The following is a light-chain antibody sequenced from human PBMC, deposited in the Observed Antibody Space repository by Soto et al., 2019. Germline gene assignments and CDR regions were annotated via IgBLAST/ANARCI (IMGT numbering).Light chain of an antibody. CDR1: SSDIGSYNL. Sequence: QSALTQPASVSGSPGQSITISCTGTSSDIGSYNLVSWYQQHPGKAPKLIIYEGSKRPSGVSNRFSGSKSGNTASLTISGLQAEDEVDYYCCSYAGSSSYVFGTGTKLTVL. J-gene: IGLJ1*01. V-gene: IGLV2-23*01. CDR2: EGS. CDR3: CSYAGSSSYV.